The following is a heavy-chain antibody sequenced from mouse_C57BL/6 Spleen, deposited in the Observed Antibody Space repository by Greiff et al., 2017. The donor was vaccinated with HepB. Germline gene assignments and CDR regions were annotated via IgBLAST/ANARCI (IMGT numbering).Heavy chain of an antibody. Sequence: QVQLQQPGAELVKPGASVKMSCKASGYTFTSYWITWVKQRPGQGLEWIGDIYPGSGSTNYNEKFKSKATLTVDTSSSTAYMQLSSLTSEDSAVYYCARSPSLTTVVATDYWGQGTTLTVSS. D-gene: IGHD1-1*01. V-gene: IGHV1-55*01. J-gene: IGHJ2*01. CDR1: GYTFTSYW. CDR3: ARSPSLTTVVATDY. CDR2: IYPGSGST.